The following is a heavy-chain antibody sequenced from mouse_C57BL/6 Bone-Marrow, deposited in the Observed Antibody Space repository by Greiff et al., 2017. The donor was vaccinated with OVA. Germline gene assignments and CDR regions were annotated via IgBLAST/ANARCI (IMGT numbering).Heavy chain of an antibody. Sequence: QVQLQQSGPELVKPGASVKMSCKASGYTFTSYWITWVKQRPGQGLEWIGDIYPGSGSTNYNEKFKSKATLTVDTSSSTAYMHLSSLTSEDSAVYYCARSPNWDYFDYGGQGTTLTVSS. CDR2: IYPGSGST. D-gene: IGHD4-1*01. CDR3: ARSPNWDYFDY. V-gene: IGHV1-55*01. CDR1: GYTFTSYW. J-gene: IGHJ2*01.